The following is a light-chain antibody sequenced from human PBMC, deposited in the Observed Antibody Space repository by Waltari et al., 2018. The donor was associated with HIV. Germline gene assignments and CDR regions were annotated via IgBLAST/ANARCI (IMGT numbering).Light chain of an antibody. CDR2: ANT. J-gene: IGLJ3*02. CDR1: RSTNGTGSD. V-gene: IGLV1-40*01. Sequence: QSALTQPPSVSGAPGQRVTISCTGTRSTNGTGSDVHWYQQLPGTAPQPLIYANTSRPSGVPDRFSGSKSGTSASLAITGLQAEDEADYYCQSYDSRLSGSVFGGGTKLTVL. CDR3: QSYDSRLSGSV.